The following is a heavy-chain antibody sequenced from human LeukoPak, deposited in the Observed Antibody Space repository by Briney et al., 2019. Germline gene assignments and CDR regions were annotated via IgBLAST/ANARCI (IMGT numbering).Heavy chain of an antibody. D-gene: IGHD4-17*01. J-gene: IGHJ5*02. V-gene: IGHV1-8*01. CDR2: IKRSSGNT. Sequence: ASVTVSYKASGYTFTRYDINWVRQAPGQGLEWIGWIKRSSGNTGYAQTFQGTVTMTTNTDTSTANMELSSRRFGAPATYPCARGKGTVSTDNWFDPWGQGTLVTVSS. CDR1: GYTFTRYD. CDR3: ARGKGTVSTDNWFDP.